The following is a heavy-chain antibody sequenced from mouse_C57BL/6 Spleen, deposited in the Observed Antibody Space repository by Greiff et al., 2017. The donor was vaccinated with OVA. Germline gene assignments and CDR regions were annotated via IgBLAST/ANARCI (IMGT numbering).Heavy chain of an antibody. CDR2: IYPGSGST. V-gene: IGHV1-55*01. CDR1: GYTFTSYW. CDR3: ARFYDGFVYYFDY. J-gene: IGHJ2*01. D-gene: IGHD2-3*01. Sequence: QVQLKQPGAELVKPGASVKMSCKASGYTFTSYWITWVKQRPGQGLEWIGDIYPGSGSTNYNEKFKSKATLTVDTSSSTAYMQLSSLTSEDSAVYYCARFYDGFVYYFDYWGQGTTLTVSS.